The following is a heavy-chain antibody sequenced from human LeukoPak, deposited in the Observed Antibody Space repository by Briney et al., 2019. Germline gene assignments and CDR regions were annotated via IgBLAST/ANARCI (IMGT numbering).Heavy chain of an antibody. V-gene: IGHV3-23*01. D-gene: IGHD6-19*01. J-gene: IGHJ4*02. CDR3: VKGSGPSIPVSGTVFGY. CDR2: ISRSGHTT. CDR1: GFIFSAFP. Sequence: GGSLRLSCAASGFIFSAFPMSWVRQAPGKGLTWVSGISRSGHTTYYADSVKGRFTISRDNSKNTLYLQMDSLGAEETAIYYCVKGSGPSIPVSGTVFGYWGQGTVVTVSS.